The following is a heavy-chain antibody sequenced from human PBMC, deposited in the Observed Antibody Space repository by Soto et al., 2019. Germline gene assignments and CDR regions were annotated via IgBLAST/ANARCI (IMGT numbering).Heavy chain of an antibody. Sequence: KTSETLSLTCTVSGGSISSYYWSWIRQPPGKGLEWIGYIYYSGSTNYNPSLKSRVTISVDTSKNQFSLKLSSVTAADTAVYYCERYYYDSTGYFLLDYWGQGTLVTVSS. V-gene: IGHV4-59*01. J-gene: IGHJ4*02. CDR1: GGSISSYY. CDR2: IYYSGST. D-gene: IGHD3-22*01. CDR3: ERYYYDSTGYFLLDY.